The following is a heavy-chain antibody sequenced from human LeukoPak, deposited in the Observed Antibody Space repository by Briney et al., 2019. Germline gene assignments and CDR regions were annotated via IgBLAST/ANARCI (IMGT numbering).Heavy chain of an antibody. J-gene: IGHJ4*02. Sequence: SGPTLVKPTQTLTLTCTFSGFSLSTRGVGVGWIRQPPGKALEWLALIYWDDDKRYSPSLKSRLTITKDTSKNQVVLTMTNMDPVDTATYYCAHRYSYSSGWNPLDYWGQGTLVTVSS. CDR3: AHRYSYSSGWNPLDY. D-gene: IGHD6-19*01. CDR2: IYWDDDK. V-gene: IGHV2-5*02. CDR1: GFSLSTRGVG.